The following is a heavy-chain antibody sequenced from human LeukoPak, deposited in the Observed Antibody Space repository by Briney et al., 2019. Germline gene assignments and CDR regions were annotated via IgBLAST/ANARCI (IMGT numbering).Heavy chain of an antibody. Sequence: GGSLRLSCAASGFTFSSYGMHWVRQAPGKGLEWVAFIRYDGSNKYYADSVKGRFTISRDNSKNTLYLQMNSLRAEDTAVYYCARERKEEKGDYVWGSYGYYMDVWGKGTTVTVSS. CDR3: ARERKEEKGDYVWGSYGYYMDV. V-gene: IGHV3-30*02. D-gene: IGHD3-16*01. J-gene: IGHJ6*03. CDR1: GFTFSSYG. CDR2: IRYDGSNK.